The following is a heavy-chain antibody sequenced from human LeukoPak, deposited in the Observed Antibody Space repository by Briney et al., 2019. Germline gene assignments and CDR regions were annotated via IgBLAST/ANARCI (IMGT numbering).Heavy chain of an antibody. D-gene: IGHD6-19*01. J-gene: IGHJ4*02. CDR2: INPNSGGT. Sequence: ASVKVSCKASGYTFTGYYMHWVRQAPGQGLEWMGWINPNSGGTNYAQKFQGRVTMTRDTSISTAYMELSRLRSDDTAVYYCARGREYSSGYFDYWGQGTLVTVSS. V-gene: IGHV1-2*02. CDR3: ARGREYSSGYFDY. CDR1: GYTFTGYY.